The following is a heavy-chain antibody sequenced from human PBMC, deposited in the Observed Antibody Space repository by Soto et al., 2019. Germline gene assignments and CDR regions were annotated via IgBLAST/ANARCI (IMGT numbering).Heavy chain of an antibody. CDR2: IYYNGNT. D-gene: IGHD3-16*01. CDR3: TRANGYSED. CDR1: GGSISNHY. V-gene: IGHV4-59*11. J-gene: IGHJ4*02. Sequence: QVQLQESGPGLVKPSETLSLTCTVSGGSISNHYWRWIRQPPGKGLEWIGYIYYNGNTNYNPSLKSRVTMSVDTSKNQIALKLRSVTAADTAVYYCTRANGYSEDWGQGTLVTVSS.